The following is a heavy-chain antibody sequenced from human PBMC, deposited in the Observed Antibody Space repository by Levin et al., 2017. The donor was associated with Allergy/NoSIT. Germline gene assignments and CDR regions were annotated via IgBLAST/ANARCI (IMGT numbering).Heavy chain of an antibody. Sequence: LSLTCAASGFTFSSYGMHWVRQAPGKGLEWVAVISYDGSNKYYADSVKGRFTISRDNSKNTLYLQMNSLRAEDTAVYYCAKGPMTTVTWLNWYFDLWGRGTLVTVSS. D-gene: IGHD4-17*01. CDR3: AKGPMTTVTWLNWYFDL. CDR2: ISYDGSNK. V-gene: IGHV3-30*18. J-gene: IGHJ2*01. CDR1: GFTFSSYG.